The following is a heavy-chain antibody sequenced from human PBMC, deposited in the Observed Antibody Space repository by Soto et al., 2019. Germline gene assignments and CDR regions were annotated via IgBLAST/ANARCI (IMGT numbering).Heavy chain of an antibody. CDR2: ISYSGST. Sequence: SETLSLTCTVSGGSISSYYWSWIRQPPGKGLEWIGYISYSGSTNYNPSLKSRVTISVDTSKNQFSLKLSSVTAADTAVYYCARFGSGYIDYWGQGTLVTVSS. V-gene: IGHV4-59*08. CDR3: ARFGSGYIDY. CDR1: GGSISSYY. J-gene: IGHJ4*02. D-gene: IGHD3-22*01.